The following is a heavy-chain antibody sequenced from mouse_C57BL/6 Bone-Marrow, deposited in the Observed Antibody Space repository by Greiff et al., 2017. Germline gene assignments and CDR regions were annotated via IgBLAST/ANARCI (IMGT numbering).Heavy chain of an antibody. J-gene: IGHJ2*01. V-gene: IGHV1-9*01. Sequence: VHLVESGAELMKPGASVKLSCKATGYTFTGYWIEWVKQRPGHGLEWIGEILPGSGSTNYNEKFMGKATLTADTSSNTAYMQHSSLTTADAAIYYCARSRRWLLRNYWGQGTTLTVSS. CDR3: ARSRRWLLRNY. CDR1: GYTFTGYW. CDR2: ILPGSGST. D-gene: IGHD2-3*01.